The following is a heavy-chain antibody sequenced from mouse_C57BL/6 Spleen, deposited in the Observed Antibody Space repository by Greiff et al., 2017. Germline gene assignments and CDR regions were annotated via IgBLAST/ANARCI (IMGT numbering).Heavy chain of an antibody. Sequence: QVQLQQSGPGLVAPSQSLSITCTVSGFSLTSYGVHWVRQPPGKGLEWLVVIWSDGSTTYNSALKSRLSISKDNSKSQVFLKMNSLQTDDTAMYYCARHGGSSYDAMDYWGQGTSVTVSS. V-gene: IGHV2-6-1*01. D-gene: IGHD1-1*01. CDR3: ARHGGSSYDAMDY. CDR1: GFSLTSYG. CDR2: IWSDGST. J-gene: IGHJ4*01.